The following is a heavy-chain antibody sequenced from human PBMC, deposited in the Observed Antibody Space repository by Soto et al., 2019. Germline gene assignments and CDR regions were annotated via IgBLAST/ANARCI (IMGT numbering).Heavy chain of an antibody. Sequence: QVQLQESGPGLVKPSETLSLTCTVSGGSVSSGSYYWSWIRQPPGKVLGGVGNIYYSGSTNYNPSFKRRVTSSVDTPKNQFSLKLRSVPAADTAVYYCAREYLYGDYVPAYDAFDIWGQGTMVTVSS. CDR2: IYYSGST. D-gene: IGHD4-17*01. V-gene: IGHV4-61*01. CDR1: GGSVSSGSYY. CDR3: AREYLYGDYVPAYDAFDI. J-gene: IGHJ3*02.